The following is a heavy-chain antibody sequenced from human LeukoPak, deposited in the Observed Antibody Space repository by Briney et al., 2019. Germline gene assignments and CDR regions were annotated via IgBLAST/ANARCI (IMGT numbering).Heavy chain of an antibody. CDR3: ARDKAHSYGRYFDP. J-gene: IGHJ5*02. V-gene: IGHV4-59*01. Sequence: SETLSLTCSVAGGSISTYYWNWIRQTPGKGLEWVGHISNGNTDYNPSLKSRVTISVDTSKNQFSLRLTSVTAADTAVYYCARDKAHSYGRYFDPWGQGALVIVSS. CDR2: ISNGNT. D-gene: IGHD5-18*01. CDR1: GGSISTYY.